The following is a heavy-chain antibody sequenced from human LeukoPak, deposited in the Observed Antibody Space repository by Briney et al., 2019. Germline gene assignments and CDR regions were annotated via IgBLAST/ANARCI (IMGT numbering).Heavy chain of an antibody. CDR1: GFTFGSPW. Sequence: GGSLRLSCAASGFTFGSPWMHWVRQAPGKGLVWVSRINSDGSATAYADSVKGRFTIPRDNSKNTLYLQMNSLRTEDTALYYCARDTRLGYCRSTSCYASWFDPWGQGTLVTVSS. CDR3: ARDTRLGYCRSTSCYASWFDP. V-gene: IGHV3-74*01. J-gene: IGHJ5*02. CDR2: INSDGSAT. D-gene: IGHD2-2*01.